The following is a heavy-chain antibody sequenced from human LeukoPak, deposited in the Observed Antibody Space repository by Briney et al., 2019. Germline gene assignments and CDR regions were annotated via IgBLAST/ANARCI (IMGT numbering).Heavy chain of an antibody. CDR1: GFTFSSYA. J-gene: IGHJ3*02. V-gene: IGHV3-30*04. Sequence: GGSLRLSCAASGFTFSSYAMHWVRQAPGKGLEWVAVISYDGSNKYYADSVKGRFTISRDNSKNTLYLQMNSLRAEDTAVYYCARPSIAAAGIYAFDIWGQGTMVTVSS. CDR2: ISYDGSNK. CDR3: ARPSIAAAGIYAFDI. D-gene: IGHD6-13*01.